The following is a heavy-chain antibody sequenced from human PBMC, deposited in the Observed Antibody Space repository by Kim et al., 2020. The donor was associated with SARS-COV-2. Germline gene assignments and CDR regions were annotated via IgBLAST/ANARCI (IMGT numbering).Heavy chain of an antibody. V-gene: IGHV3-11*06. Sequence: GRVTISRDNAKNSLYLQMNSLRAEDTAVYYCARASLGIVVVVAATQYYFDYWGQGTLVTVSS. J-gene: IGHJ4*02. CDR3: ARASLGIVVVVAATQYYFDY. D-gene: IGHD2-15*01.